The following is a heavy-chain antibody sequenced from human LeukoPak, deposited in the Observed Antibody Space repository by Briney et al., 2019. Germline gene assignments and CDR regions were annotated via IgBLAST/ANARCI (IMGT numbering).Heavy chain of an antibody. D-gene: IGHD3-9*01. CDR3: ARIRCGHSGSVCYNH. Sequence: PSETLSLTCGVFGVSINDYYWSWIRQSPGKGLEWIGEISHTEGTRYNPSLESRVTMSVGTSENQLSLKLIFVTAADTAVYYCARIRCGHSGSVCYNHGGLGTLVTVPS. J-gene: IGHJ4*02. CDR1: GVSINDYY. V-gene: IGHV4-34*01. CDR2: ISHTEGT.